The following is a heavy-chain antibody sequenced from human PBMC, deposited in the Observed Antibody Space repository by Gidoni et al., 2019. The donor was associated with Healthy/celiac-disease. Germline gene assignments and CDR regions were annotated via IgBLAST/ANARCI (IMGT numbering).Heavy chain of an antibody. CDR1: GFTFSSYS. CDR2: HSSSKRYI. Sequence: EVQLVESGGGLVKPGGSLRLSCAASGFTFSSYSMNWVRQAPGKGLEWISSHSSSKRYIYCDAAVKGRCPLSRENAKNSLYLQMNSLRAEDTAVYYFARDGGDGICTNGVCPYYYYHYGMDVLGQGTTVTFSS. D-gene: IGHD2-8*01. J-gene: IGHJ6*02. CDR3: ARDGGDGICTNGVCPYYYYHYGMDV. V-gene: IGHV3-21*01.